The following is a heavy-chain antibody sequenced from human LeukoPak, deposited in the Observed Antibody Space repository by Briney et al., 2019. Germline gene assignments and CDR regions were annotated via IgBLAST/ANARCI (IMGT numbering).Heavy chain of an antibody. CDR3: ARQTGSGLFILP. D-gene: IGHD3/OR15-3a*01. CDR1: GVSISSSNSY. J-gene: IGHJ4*02. V-gene: IGHV4-39*01. CDR2: IYYSGNT. Sequence: SETLSPTCTVSGVSISSSNSYWGWIRQPPGKGLEWIGSIYYSGNTYYNASHKSQVSISIDTSKNQFSLRLTSVTAADTAVYYCARQTGSGLFILPGGQGTLVTVSS.